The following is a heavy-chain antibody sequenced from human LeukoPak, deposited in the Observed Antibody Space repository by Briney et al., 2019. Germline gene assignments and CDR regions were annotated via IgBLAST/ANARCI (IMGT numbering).Heavy chain of an antibody. CDR2: LNPNSGDT. CDR1: GYSFTDYF. Sequence: ASVKVSCKASGYSFTDYFVHWVRQAPGQGLEWVGLLNPNSGDTNYAEKFKGRVTMIRDSSINKAYMELSRLRSDDTAVYYCARMYYYGSGTYYGDYWGQGSLVPVSS. CDR3: ARMYYYGSGTYYGDY. J-gene: IGHJ4*02. D-gene: IGHD3-10*01. V-gene: IGHV1-2*02.